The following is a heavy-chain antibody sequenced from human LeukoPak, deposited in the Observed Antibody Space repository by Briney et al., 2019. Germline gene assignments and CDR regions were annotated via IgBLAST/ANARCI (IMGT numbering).Heavy chain of an antibody. CDR3: ARGPNYYDSSGGRLDAFDI. J-gene: IGHJ3*02. D-gene: IGHD3-22*01. CDR2: INHSGST. CDR1: GGSFSGYY. Sequence: SETLSLTCAVYGGSFSGYYWSWIRQPPGKGLEWIGEINHSGSTNYNPSLKSRVTISVDTSKNQFSLKLSSVTAADTAVYYCARGPNYYDSSGGRLDAFDIWGQGTMVTVSS. V-gene: IGHV4-34*01.